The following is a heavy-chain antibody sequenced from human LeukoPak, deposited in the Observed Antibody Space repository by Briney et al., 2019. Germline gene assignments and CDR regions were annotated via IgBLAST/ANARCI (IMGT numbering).Heavy chain of an antibody. V-gene: IGHV1-8*03. D-gene: IGHD3-9*01. J-gene: IGHJ5*02. CDR2: MNPNSGNT. Sequence: GASVKVSCKASGYTFTSYDINWVRQATGQGLEWMGWMNPNSGNTGYAQKFQGRVTITRNTSISTAYMELSSLRSEDTGVYYCARAPREGYYDILTGYDWFDPWGQGTLVTVSS. CDR1: GYTFTSYD. CDR3: ARAPREGYYDILTGYDWFDP.